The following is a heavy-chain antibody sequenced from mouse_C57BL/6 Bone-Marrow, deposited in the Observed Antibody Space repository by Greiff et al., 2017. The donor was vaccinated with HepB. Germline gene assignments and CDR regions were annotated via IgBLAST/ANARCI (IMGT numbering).Heavy chain of an antibody. D-gene: IGHD1-1*01. Sequence: EVKLLQSGGGLVQPGGSLKLSCAASGIDFSRYWMSWVRRAPGKGLEWIGEINPDSSTINYAPSLKDKFIISRDNAKNTLYLQMSKVRSEDTALYYCARTYYGSSYYAMDYWGQGTSGTVSS. CDR1: GIDFSRYW. J-gene: IGHJ4*01. CDR2: INPDSSTI. V-gene: IGHV4-1*01. CDR3: ARTYYGSSYYAMDY.